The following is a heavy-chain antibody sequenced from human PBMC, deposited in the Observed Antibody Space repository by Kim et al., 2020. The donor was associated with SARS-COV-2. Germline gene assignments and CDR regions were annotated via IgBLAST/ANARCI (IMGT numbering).Heavy chain of an antibody. CDR1: GFTFSSYE. CDR2: ISSSGSTI. J-gene: IGHJ5*02. V-gene: IGHV3-48*03. Sequence: GGSLRLSCAASGFTFSSYEMNWVRQAPGKGLEWVSYISSSGSTIYYADSVKGRFTISRDNAKNSLYLQMNSLRAEDTAVYYCARADYYDSSGYPWGQGTLVTVSS. D-gene: IGHD3-22*01. CDR3: ARADYYDSSGYP.